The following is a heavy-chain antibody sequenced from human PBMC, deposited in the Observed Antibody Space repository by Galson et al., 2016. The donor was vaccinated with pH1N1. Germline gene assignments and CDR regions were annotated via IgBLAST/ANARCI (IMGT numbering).Heavy chain of an antibody. CDR2: ISWNSGSI. CDR1: GFTSDDYA. D-gene: IGHD5-18*01. V-gene: IGHV3-9*02. J-gene: IGHJ4*02. Sequence: SLRLSCAASGFTSDDYAMLWVRQAPGKGLEWVSGISWNSGSIGYADSVKGRFTISRDNAKNSLYLQMNSLRAEDTALYYCAKVTGYLYGYVDYWGQGTLVTVSS. CDR3: AKVTGYLYGYVDY.